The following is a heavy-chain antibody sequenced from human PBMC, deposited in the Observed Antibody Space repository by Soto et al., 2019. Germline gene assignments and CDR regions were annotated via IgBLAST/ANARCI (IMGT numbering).Heavy chain of an antibody. J-gene: IGHJ4*02. V-gene: IGHV1-69*01. CDR3: ARGGIVAVPAALSSYHDYTNYRFDS. CDR1: GGSFSDFA. CDR2: IIPMFAAS. Sequence: QVQLAQSGAEVRKPGSSVKVSCGASGGSFSDFAFNWVRQAPGQGLEWMGGIIPMFAASKYAQRFQDRVTITADESTNTVYLALSSLTSDDTATYYCARGGIVAVPAALSSYHDYTNYRFDSWGQGTLVTVSS. D-gene: IGHD2-15*01.